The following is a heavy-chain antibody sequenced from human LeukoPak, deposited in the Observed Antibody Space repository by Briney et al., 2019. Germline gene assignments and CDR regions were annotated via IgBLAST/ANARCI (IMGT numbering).Heavy chain of an antibody. V-gene: IGHV3-30*01. J-gene: IGHJ4*02. CDR2: ISYDGSNK. D-gene: IGHD3-22*01. CDR1: GFTFSSYA. CDR3: ASAGGDPHRNYYDSSGYVDY. Sequence: GGSLRLSRAASGFTFSSYAMHWVRQAPGKGLEWVAVISYDGSNKYYADSVKGRFTISRDNSKNTLYLQMNSLRAEDTAVYYCASAGGDPHRNYYDSSGYVDYWGQGTLVTVSS.